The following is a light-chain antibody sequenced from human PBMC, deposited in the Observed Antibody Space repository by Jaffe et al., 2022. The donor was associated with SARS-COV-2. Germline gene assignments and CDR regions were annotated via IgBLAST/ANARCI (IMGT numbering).Light chain of an antibody. J-gene: IGKJ4*01. V-gene: IGKV3-20*01. CDR2: GAS. Sequence: ETVLTQSPGTLSLSPGERATLSCRASQSVTSNYLAWYQQKPGQAPRLLIYGASTRATGIPNRFSGSGSGTDFALTITGLEPEDFAMYYCQQYGHSHTFGGGTKVEIK. CDR1: QSVTSNY. CDR3: QQYGHSHT.